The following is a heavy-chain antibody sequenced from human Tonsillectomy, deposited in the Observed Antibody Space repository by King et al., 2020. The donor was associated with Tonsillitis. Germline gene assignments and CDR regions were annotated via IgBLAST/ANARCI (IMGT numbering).Heavy chain of an antibody. D-gene: IGHD3-22*01. CDR2: INPNSGDT. CDR1: GDTFTGHF. CDR3: ATNAIASDSSAYRDFRH. J-gene: IGHJ1*01. Sequence: QKQLVQSGAELRKPGASVTVSCRTSGDTFTGHFVHWVRQAPGQGLEWMGWINPNSGDTNYAQNFQGRVTLSGDVSSTTAYMGLSSLRPDDTAVYYCATNAIASDSSAYRDFRHWGQGTLVTVSS. V-gene: IGHV1-2*02.